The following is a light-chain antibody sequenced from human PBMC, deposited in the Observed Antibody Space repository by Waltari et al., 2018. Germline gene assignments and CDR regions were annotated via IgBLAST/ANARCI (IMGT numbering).Light chain of an antibody. Sequence: EIVMTQSPATLSVSPGERATLSCRASQCVSSNLAWYQQKPGQAPRPLIYGASTRATGIPARFSGSGSGTEFTLTISSLQSEDFAVYYCQQYNNWPPFTFGPGTKVDIK. J-gene: IGKJ3*01. CDR3: QQYNNWPPFT. CDR2: GAS. CDR1: QCVSSN. V-gene: IGKV3-15*01.